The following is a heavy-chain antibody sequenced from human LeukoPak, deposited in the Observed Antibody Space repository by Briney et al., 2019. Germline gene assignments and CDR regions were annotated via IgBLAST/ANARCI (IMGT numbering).Heavy chain of an antibody. D-gene: IGHD5/OR15-5a*01. V-gene: IGHV3-7*01. J-gene: IGHJ4*02. Sequence: GGSLRLSCAASGFTISSYWMDWVRQAPGKGLEWVANMSQDDSDKNYVDSVKGRFTISRDNAKNSLYLQMNSLRAEDTAVYYCARESTRERPGCWGQGTLVIVSS. CDR2: MSQDDSDK. CDR3: ARESTRERPGC. CDR1: GFTISSYW.